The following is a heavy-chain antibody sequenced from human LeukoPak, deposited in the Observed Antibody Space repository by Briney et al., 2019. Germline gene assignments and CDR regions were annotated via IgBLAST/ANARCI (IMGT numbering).Heavy chain of an antibody. CDR3: ARGPVVVVAATHYFDS. CDR2: FYYTGIT. V-gene: IGHV4-39*07. Sequence: SSYGMHWVRQPPGKGLEWIGSFYYTGITYFNPSLKGRVTVSVDTSRKHFSLKLTSVTAADTAVYYCARGPVVVVAATHYFDSWGQGTLVTVSS. CDR1: SSYG. J-gene: IGHJ4*02. D-gene: IGHD2-15*01.